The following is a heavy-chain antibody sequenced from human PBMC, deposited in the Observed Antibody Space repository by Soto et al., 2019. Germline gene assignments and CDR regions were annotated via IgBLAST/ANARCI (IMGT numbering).Heavy chain of an antibody. V-gene: IGHV3-21*01. J-gene: IGHJ5*02. CDR3: TRDASRDSSARGWFDP. Sequence: PGGSLRLSCAASGFTFRSFTMNWVRQALGKGLEWVSTISSNSAYIYYTDALGGRFTISRDNAKNSLHLQMNSLRAEDTAVYYCTRDASRDSSARGWFDPWGPGTLVTVSS. D-gene: IGHD6-13*01. CDR2: ISSNSAYI. CDR1: GFTFRSFT.